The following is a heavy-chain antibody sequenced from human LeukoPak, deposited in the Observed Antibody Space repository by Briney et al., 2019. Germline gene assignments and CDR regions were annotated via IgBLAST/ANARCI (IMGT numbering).Heavy chain of an antibody. Sequence: ASVKVSCKASGYTFTGYYMHWVRQAPGQGLEWMGRINPNSGGTNYAQKFQGRVTMTRDTSISTAYMELSRLRSDDTAVYYCARNTAIVVVPAADYWGQGTLVTVSS. J-gene: IGHJ4*02. CDR1: GYTFTGYY. CDR3: ARNTAIVVVPAADY. D-gene: IGHD2-2*01. V-gene: IGHV1-2*06. CDR2: INPNSGGT.